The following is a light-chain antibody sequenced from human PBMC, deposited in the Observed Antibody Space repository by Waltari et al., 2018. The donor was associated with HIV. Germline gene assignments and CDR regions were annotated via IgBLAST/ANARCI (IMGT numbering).Light chain of an antibody. Sequence: QSVLTQPPSVSAAPGQKVTISCSGSSSNIGRNYVSWYQQLPETAPKLLIYEDDQRPPGIPDRFSASKSGTSATLDITGLQTGDEADYYCGTWDTSLSVGVFGGGTKLTVL. CDR2: EDD. CDR1: SSNIGRNY. CDR3: GTWDTSLSVGV. V-gene: IGLV1-51*01. J-gene: IGLJ3*02.